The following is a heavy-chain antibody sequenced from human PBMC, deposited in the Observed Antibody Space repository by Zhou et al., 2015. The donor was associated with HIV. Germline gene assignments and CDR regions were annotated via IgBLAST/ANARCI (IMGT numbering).Heavy chain of an antibody. D-gene: IGHD1-26*01. V-gene: IGHV1-18*04. CDR3: ARDHASGSYYFDY. Sequence: QVQLVQSGAEVKKPGASVKVSCKASGYTFTGFSGYYMHWVRQAPGQGLEWMGWISANNGQTKYAQKFQGRVTMTTDTPTSTAYMELRSLKSDDTAVYYCARDHASGSYYFDYWGQGTLVTVSS. J-gene: IGHJ4*02. CDR2: ISANNGQT. CDR1: GYTFTGFSGYY.